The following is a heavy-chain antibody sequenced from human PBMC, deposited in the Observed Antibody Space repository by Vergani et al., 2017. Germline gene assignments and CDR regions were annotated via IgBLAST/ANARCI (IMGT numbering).Heavy chain of an antibody. V-gene: IGHV1-18*01. CDR3: AREKIGSSWYSLNGGGYFDY. CDR1: GYTFTSYG. CDR2: ISAYNGNT. Sequence: QVQLVQSGAEVKKPGASVKVSCKASGYTFTSYGISWVRQAPGQGLEWMGWISAYNGNTNYAQKLQGRVTMTTDTSTSTVYMELSSLRSEDTAVYYCAREKIGSSWYSLNGGGYFDYWGQGTLVTVSS. D-gene: IGHD6-13*01. J-gene: IGHJ4*02.